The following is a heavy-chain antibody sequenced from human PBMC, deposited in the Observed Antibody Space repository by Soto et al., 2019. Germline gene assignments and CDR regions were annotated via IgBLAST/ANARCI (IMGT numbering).Heavy chain of an antibody. CDR1: GGAISSGTNY. J-gene: IGHJ4*02. V-gene: IGHV4-39*01. CDR3: ARMGYATGWYHFDY. CDR2: IYFRGST. D-gene: IGHD2-8*01. Sequence: SETLSLTCSVSGGAISSGTNYWGWVRRAPGKGLEWIGNIYFRGSTYYNPSLKSRVTIAIDTSKNQFSLKLRSVTAADTAVYYCARMGYATGWYHFDYWGQGALVTVS.